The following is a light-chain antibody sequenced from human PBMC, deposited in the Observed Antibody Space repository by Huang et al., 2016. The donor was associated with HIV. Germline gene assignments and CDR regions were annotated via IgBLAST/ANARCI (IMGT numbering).Light chain of an antibody. CDR2: KAS. Sequence: DIQMTQSASTLSASVGDRVTITCRASQIISNWLTWYQQKPGKAPNLQIYKASTLESGVPSRFSGSGSGTEVTLTISSLQPDDFATYYCHHYNSYSGAFGQGTKVEIK. V-gene: IGKV1-5*03. CDR3: HHYNSYSGA. J-gene: IGKJ1*01. CDR1: QIISNW.